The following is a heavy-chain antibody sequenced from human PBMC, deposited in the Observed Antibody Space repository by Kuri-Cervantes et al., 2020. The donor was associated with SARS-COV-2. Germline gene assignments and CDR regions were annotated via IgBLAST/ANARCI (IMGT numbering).Heavy chain of an antibody. CDR3: ARDQKLVSYPEWFLYDY. CDR1: GGTFSSYD. CDR2: NSADNGNT. Sequence: ASAQIFCKASGGTFSSYDNSWWRQAPGQVREWMVWNSADNGNTNYAQKLQGRVTMTTDTSTSTAYMELRSLRSDDTAVYYCARDQKLVSYPEWFLYDYWGQGTMVTVSS. J-gene: IGHJ4*02. V-gene: IGHV1-18*01. D-gene: IGHD3-3*01.